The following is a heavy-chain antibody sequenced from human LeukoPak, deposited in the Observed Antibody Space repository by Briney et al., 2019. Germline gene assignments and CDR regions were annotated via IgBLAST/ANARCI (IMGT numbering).Heavy chain of an antibody. CDR3: ANRPGVRSNGYNYNGY. V-gene: IGHV3-30*18. CDR2: ISYDGSNK. D-gene: IGHD5-24*01. Sequence: GGSLRLSCAASGFTFSSYGMHWVRQAPGKGLEWVAVISYDGSNKYYADSVKGRFTISRDNSKNTLYLQMNSLRAQDTAVYYCANRPGVRSNGYNYNGYWGQGTLVTVSS. CDR1: GFTFSSYG. J-gene: IGHJ4*02.